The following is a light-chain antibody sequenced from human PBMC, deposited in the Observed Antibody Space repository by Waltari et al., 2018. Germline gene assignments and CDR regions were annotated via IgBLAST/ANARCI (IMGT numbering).Light chain of an antibody. Sequence: QPVLTQPPSVSATPGQRVTISCSGSSSRIGPISWFQQLPGAAPKLLIFSNNHRPSGVPDRVSGSRSGTSASLAISGLQSADEADYYCASRDDSLNALVMFGGGTKLTVL. CDR1: SSRIGP. J-gene: IGLJ3*02. V-gene: IGLV1-44*01. CDR2: SNN. CDR3: ASRDDSLNALVM.